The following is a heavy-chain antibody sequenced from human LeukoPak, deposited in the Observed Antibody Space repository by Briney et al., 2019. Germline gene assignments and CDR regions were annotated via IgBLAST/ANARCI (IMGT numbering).Heavy chain of an antibody. J-gene: IGHJ4*02. V-gene: IGHV3-30-3*01. CDR3: ARGAMVYASPFDY. CDR2: ISYDGSNK. D-gene: IGHD2-8*01. Sequence: GGSLRLSCAASGFTFDDYAMHWVRQAPGKGLEWVAVISYDGSNKYYADSVKGRFTISRDNSKNTLYLQMNSLRAEDTAVYYCARGAMVYASPFDYWGQGTLVTVSS. CDR1: GFTFDDYA.